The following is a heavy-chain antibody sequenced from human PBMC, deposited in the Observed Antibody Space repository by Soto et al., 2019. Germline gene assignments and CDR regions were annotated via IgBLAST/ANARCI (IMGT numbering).Heavy chain of an antibody. CDR2: IYYSGST. Sequence: SETLSLTCTVSGGSISSGGYYWSWIRQHPGKGLEWIGYIYYSGSTYYNPSLKSRVTISVDTSKNQFSLKLSSVTAADTAVYYCARGLTDYFDDWGQGTLVTVSS. CDR1: GGSISSGGYY. CDR3: ARGLTDYFDD. V-gene: IGHV4-31*03. J-gene: IGHJ4*02.